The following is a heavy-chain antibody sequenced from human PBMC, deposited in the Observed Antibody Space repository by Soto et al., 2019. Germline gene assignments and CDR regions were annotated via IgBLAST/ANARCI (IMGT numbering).Heavy chain of an antibody. V-gene: IGHV3-13*01. D-gene: IGHD3-16*02. CDR2: IGTAADT. Sequence: GGSLRLSCAASGFTLSSYDMHWVRQATGKGLEWVSTIGTAADTFYPGSVKGRFTISRENAKNSLYLQMNSLRAGDTAVYYCARSLRLGELSFEYWGQGTLVTVSS. CDR1: GFTLSSYD. CDR3: ARSLRLGELSFEY. J-gene: IGHJ4*02.